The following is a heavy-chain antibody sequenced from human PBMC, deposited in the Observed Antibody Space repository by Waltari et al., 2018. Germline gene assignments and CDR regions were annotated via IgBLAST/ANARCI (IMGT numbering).Heavy chain of an antibody. D-gene: IGHD6-13*01. Sequence: QVQLQESGPGLVKPSETLSLTCAFSGYSISSCHYWGWLRQPPGKGREWIGSIYHRGRTYYNPSLKSRVTISVDTSKNQFSLKLSSVTAADTAVYYGARDPIAAAGTDYWGQGTRVTVSS. V-gene: IGHV4-38-2*02. J-gene: IGHJ4*02. CDR2: IYHRGRT. CDR1: GYSISSCHY. CDR3: ARDPIAAAGTDY.